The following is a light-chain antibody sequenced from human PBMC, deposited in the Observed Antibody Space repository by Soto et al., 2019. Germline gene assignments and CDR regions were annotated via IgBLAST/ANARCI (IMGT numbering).Light chain of an antibody. CDR3: SSYTSSSTLV. CDR2: DVA. V-gene: IGLV2-14*01. Sequence: QSALTQPASVSGSPGQSIAISCTGTSSDVGAYDYVSWYQQYPGKAPKLIIYDVANRPSGVSDRFSGSKSGNTASLTISGLHTEDEADYLCSSYTSSSTLVFGGGTKLTVL. J-gene: IGLJ2*01. CDR1: SSDVGAYDY.